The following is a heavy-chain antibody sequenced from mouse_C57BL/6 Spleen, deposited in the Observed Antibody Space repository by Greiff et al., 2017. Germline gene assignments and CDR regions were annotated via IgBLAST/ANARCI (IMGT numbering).Heavy chain of an antibody. CDR3: TRLKTTDSNYDFDY. CDR2: IDPATGGT. J-gene: IGHJ2*01. V-gene: IGHV1-15*01. Sequence: VQLQQSGAELVRPGASVTLSCKASGYTFTDYEMHWVKQTPVHGLEWIGAIDPATGGTAYNQKFKGKAILTADKSSSTAYMELRSLTSEDSAVYYCTRLKTTDSNYDFDYWGQGTTLTVSS. CDR1: GYTFTDYE. D-gene: IGHD2-5*01.